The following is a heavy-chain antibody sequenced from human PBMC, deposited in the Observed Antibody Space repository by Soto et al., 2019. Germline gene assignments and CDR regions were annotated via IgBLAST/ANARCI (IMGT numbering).Heavy chain of an antibody. D-gene: IGHD2-8*02. CDR3: ARELCIGSACSRAFDI. Sequence: PGGSLRLSCAASGFSFTTSWMHWFRQVPGKGLVWVSRISGDGSSTTSADSVTGRFTVSRDNARNTLYLQMNSLRVEDTAVYHCARELCIGSACSRAFDIWGQGTMVTVSS. CDR2: ISGDGSST. J-gene: IGHJ3*02. V-gene: IGHV3-74*03. CDR1: GFSFTTSW.